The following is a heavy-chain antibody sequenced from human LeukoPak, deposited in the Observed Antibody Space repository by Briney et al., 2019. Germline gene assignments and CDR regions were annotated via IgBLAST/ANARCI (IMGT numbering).Heavy chain of an antibody. D-gene: IGHD2-2*01. CDR2: IYYSGST. Sequence: SETLSLTCTVSGGSIRSHYWSWIRQPPGKGLEWIGYIYYSGSTNYNPSLKSRVTISVDTSKNQFSLKLSSVTAADTAVYYCARAGRGIVVAKNWFDPWGQGTLVTVSS. J-gene: IGHJ5*02. CDR3: ARAGRGIVVAKNWFDP. CDR1: GGSIRSHY. V-gene: IGHV4-59*11.